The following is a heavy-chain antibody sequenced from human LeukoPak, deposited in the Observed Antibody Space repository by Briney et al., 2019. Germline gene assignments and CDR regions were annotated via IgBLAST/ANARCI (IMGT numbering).Heavy chain of an antibody. CDR2: IYHSGST. J-gene: IGHJ3*02. CDR3: ARDLGSGWYDAFDI. CDR1: GGSISSSNW. D-gene: IGHD6-19*01. Sequence: PSGTLSLTCVVSGGSISSSNWWSWVRQPPGKGLEWIGEIYHSGSTNYNPSLKSRITISVDTSKNQFSLKLSSVTAADTAVYYCARDLGSGWYDAFDIWGQGTMVTVSS. V-gene: IGHV4-4*02.